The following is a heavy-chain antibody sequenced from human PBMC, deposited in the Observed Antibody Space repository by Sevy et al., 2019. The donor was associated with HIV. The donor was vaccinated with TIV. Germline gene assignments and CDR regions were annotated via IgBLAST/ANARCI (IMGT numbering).Heavy chain of an antibody. CDR1: GHTFTTYH. CDR3: ARGPGIVGTTNVFDI. Sequence: ASVKVSCKASGHTFTTYHINWVRQATGQGLEWMGWMNPHSGDTGYAQMFQGRVSITRDVSINTAYMDLSSLRSEDTAVYYCARGPGIVGTTNVFDIWGQGTLVTVSS. D-gene: IGHD1-26*01. J-gene: IGHJ3*02. V-gene: IGHV1-8*03. CDR2: MNPHSGDT.